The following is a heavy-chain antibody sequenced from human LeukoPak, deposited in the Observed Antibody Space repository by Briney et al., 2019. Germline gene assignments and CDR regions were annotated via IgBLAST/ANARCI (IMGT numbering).Heavy chain of an antibody. V-gene: IGHV3-48*04. Sequence: QTGGSLRLSCAASGFTFSSYAMSWVRQAPGKGLEWVSYISSSSSYTNYADSVKGRFTISRDNAKNSLYLQMNSLRAEDTAVYYCARGRNYGRDASDYWGQGTLVTVSS. D-gene: IGHD4-17*01. CDR3: ARGRNYGRDASDY. J-gene: IGHJ4*02. CDR2: ISSSSSYT. CDR1: GFTFSSYA.